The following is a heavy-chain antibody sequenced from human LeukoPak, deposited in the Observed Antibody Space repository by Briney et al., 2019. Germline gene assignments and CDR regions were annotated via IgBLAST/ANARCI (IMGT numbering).Heavy chain of an antibody. CDR2: ISSSGTTI. V-gene: IGHV3-48*03. J-gene: IGHJ2*01. CDR3: AKDREEMTTVWYFDL. CDR1: GFSFSNYE. Sequence: GGSLRLSCAASGFSFSNYEMNWVRQAPGEGLEWVSYISSSGTTIHYADSVKGRFTISRDNSKNTLYLQMNTLRAEDTAFYYCAKDREEMTTVWYFDLWGRGTLVTVSS. D-gene: IGHD4-11*01.